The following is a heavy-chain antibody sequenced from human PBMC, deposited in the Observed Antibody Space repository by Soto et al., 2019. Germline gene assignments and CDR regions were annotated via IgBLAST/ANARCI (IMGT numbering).Heavy chain of an antibody. V-gene: IGHV3-30*18. CDR3: AKEIAVAGDLDY. Sequence: HPGGSLRLSCVASGFTFSAYGIHWVRQAPGKGLEWVGVISSDGQTKYYADSAKGRFSISRDNSKSTLYLQMDSLRPEGTAVYYCAKEIAVAGDLDYWGHGTLVTVSS. J-gene: IGHJ4*01. CDR2: ISSDGQTK. CDR1: GFTFSAYG. D-gene: IGHD6-19*01.